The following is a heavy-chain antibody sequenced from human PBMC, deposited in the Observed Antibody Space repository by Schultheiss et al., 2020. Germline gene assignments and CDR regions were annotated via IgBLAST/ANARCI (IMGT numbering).Heavy chain of an antibody. CDR3: ARDDYYGSGSYRYYYGMDV. CDR1: GFTFSSYA. Sequence: GGSLRLSCAASGFTFSSYAMSWVRQAPGKGLEWVAVIWYDGSNKYYADSVKGRFTISRDNSKNTLYLQMNSLRAEDTAVYYCARDDYYGSGSYRYYYGMDVWGQGTAVTVSS. J-gene: IGHJ6*02. D-gene: IGHD3-10*01. CDR2: IWYDGSNK. V-gene: IGHV3-33*08.